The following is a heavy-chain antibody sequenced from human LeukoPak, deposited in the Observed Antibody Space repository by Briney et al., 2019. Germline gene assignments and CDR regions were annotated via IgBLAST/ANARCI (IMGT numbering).Heavy chain of an antibody. V-gene: IGHV1-8*01. CDR2: MNPNSGNT. Sequence: EASVTVSCTASGYTFTSYDINWVRQAPGQGLEWMGWMNPNSGNTGYAQKFQGRVTMTRNTSISTAYMELSSLRSEDTAVYYCARGGYYDILTGYHDAFDIWGQGTMVTVSS. CDR1: GYTFTSYD. D-gene: IGHD3-9*01. J-gene: IGHJ3*02. CDR3: ARGGYYDILTGYHDAFDI.